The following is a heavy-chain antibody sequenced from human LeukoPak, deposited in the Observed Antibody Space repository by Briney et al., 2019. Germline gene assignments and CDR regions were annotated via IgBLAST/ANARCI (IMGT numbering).Heavy chain of an antibody. D-gene: IGHD2-2*01. V-gene: IGHV3-30*04. CDR2: ISYHGANE. CDR1: GFTFSDYA. J-gene: IGHJ4*02. CDR3: ARDLRCSSTHCCRSAEPTFDY. Sequence: GGSLRLSCAASGFTFSDYAMYWVRQAPGKGLEWVAGISYHGANEYYADSVKGRFTISRDNSMNTLYLQMNSLRAEDTAVYYCARDLRCSSTHCCRSAEPTFDYWGQGTLVTGSS.